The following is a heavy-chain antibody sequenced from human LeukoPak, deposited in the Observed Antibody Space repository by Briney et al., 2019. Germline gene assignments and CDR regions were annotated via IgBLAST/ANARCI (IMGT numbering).Heavy chain of an antibody. V-gene: IGHV1-18*01. CDR1: GYTFTSYG. Sequence: ASVKVSCKASGYTFTSYGISWVRQAPGQGLEWMGWISAYNGNTNYAQKLQGRVTMTTDTSTSTAYMELRSLGSDDTAVYYCAVQSGSYSRVDYWGQGTLVTVSS. CDR3: AVQSGSYSRVDY. D-gene: IGHD1-26*01. CDR2: ISAYNGNT. J-gene: IGHJ4*02.